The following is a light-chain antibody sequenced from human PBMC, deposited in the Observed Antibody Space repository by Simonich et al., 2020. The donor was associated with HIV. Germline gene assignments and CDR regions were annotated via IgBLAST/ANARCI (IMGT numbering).Light chain of an antibody. CDR2: GAS. Sequence: EIVMTQSPATLSVSPGERATLSCRASQSVSSNLAWYQQKPGQTPRLLIYGASTRATGIPGRFRGSVSGKEFTLTISSLQSEDFAVYYCQEYNNWPPWTFGQGTKVEIK. CDR1: QSVSSN. J-gene: IGKJ1*01. CDR3: QEYNNWPPWT. V-gene: IGKV3-15*01.